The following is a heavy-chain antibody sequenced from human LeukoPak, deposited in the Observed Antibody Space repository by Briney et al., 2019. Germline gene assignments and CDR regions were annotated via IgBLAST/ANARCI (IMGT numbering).Heavy chain of an antibody. V-gene: IGHV4-4*07. D-gene: IGHD2-2*01. CDR3: ARDPHIVVVPAASGWFDP. CDR2: IYTSGST. Sequence: PSETLSLTCTVSGGSISSYYWSWIWQPAGKGLEWIGRIYTSGSTNYNPSLKSRVTMSVDTSKNQFSLKLSSVTAADTAVYYCARDPHIVVVPAASGWFDPWGQGTLVTVSS. J-gene: IGHJ5*02. CDR1: GGSISSYY.